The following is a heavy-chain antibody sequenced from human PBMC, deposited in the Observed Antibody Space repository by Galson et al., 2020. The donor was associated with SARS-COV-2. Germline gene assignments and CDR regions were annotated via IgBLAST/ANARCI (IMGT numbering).Heavy chain of an antibody. CDR3: APLGGGVVDH. CDR2: ISYDGSKE. Sequence: GESLKISCAVSGLPFSSYTIHWVRQAPGKGLEWVAIISYDGSKEYYTDSVKGRFTISSDNSKTTVYLQMNSLRPEDTAVYYCAPLGGGVVDHWGHGTLVSVSS. D-gene: IGHD3-3*01. V-gene: IGHV3-30-3*01. CDR1: GLPFSSYT. J-gene: IGHJ4*01.